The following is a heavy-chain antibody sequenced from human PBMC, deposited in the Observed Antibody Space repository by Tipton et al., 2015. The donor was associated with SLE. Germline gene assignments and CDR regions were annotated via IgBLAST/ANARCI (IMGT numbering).Heavy chain of an antibody. CDR2: IIHSGST. Sequence: GLVKPSETLSLTCAVYGGSFSDYYWSWIRQPPGKGLEWIGEIIHSGSTNYNPSLKSRVAISLDTSKNQFSLKLSSVTAADTAVYYCARSSSRGYSGYDSNWCFDVWGRGTLITVSS. CDR3: ARSSSRGYSGYDSNWCFDV. V-gene: IGHV4-34*12. D-gene: IGHD5-12*01. CDR1: GGSFSDYY. J-gene: IGHJ2*01.